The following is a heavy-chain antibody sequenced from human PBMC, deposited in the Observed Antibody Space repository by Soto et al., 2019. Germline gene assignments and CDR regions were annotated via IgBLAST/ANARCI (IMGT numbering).Heavy chain of an antibody. J-gene: IGHJ6*02. CDR3: VRDSRRGYGMDV. Sequence: PSETRSLTCAVYGGSFSGYYWSWVRQAPGKGLEWVSYISGGSKSIYYAASVKGRFTISRDNAKNSLYLEMNSLRDEDTAVYSCVRDSRRGYGMDVWGPGTTVTVSS. D-gene: IGHD3-10*01. CDR1: GGSFSGYY. V-gene: IGHV3-48*02. CDR2: ISGGSKSI.